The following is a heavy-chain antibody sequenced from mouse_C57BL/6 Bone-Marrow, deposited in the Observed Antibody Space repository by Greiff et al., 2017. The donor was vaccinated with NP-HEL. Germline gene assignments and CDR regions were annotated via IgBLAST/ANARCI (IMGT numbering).Heavy chain of an antibody. Sequence: EVQLQQSGPELVKPGASVKMSCTASGYTFTDYNMHWVKQSHGKSLEWIGYINPNNGGTSYHQKFQGKATLTVNKSSSTAYMELRSLTSEDSAVYYCARDYYGSSPYAMDYWGQGTSVTVSS. V-gene: IGHV1-22*01. J-gene: IGHJ4*01. CDR1: GYTFTDYN. CDR2: INPNNGGT. CDR3: ARDYYGSSPYAMDY. D-gene: IGHD1-1*01.